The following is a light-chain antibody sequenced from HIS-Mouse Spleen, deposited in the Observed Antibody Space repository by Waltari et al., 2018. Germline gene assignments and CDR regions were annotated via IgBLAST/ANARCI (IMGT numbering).Light chain of an antibody. CDR1: QGISSA. CDR3: QQYYSTPPYT. Sequence: IQLTQSPSSLSASVGDRVTITCRASQGISSALAWYQQKPGKAPKLLIYDASSLESGVPSRFSGSGSGTDFTLTISSLQPEDFATYYCQQYYSTPPYTFGQGTKLEIK. J-gene: IGKJ2*01. CDR2: DAS. V-gene: IGKV1-13*02.